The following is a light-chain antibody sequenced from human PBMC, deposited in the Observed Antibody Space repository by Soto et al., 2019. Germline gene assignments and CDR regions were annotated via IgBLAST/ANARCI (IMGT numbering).Light chain of an antibody. CDR2: KAS. CDR1: QSISSW. CDR3: QHYDSYMWT. J-gene: IGKJ1*01. Sequence: DIQMTQSPSTLSASVGDRVTITCRASQSISSWLAWYQQKAGEAPKLLIYKASSLESGVPSRFSGSGSGTEFTLTISSLQPDDFATYYCQHYDSYMWTFGQGTKVEIK. V-gene: IGKV1-5*03.